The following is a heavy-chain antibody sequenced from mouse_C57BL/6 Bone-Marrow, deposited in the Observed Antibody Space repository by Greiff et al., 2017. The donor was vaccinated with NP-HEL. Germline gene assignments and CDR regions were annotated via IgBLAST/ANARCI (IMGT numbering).Heavy chain of an antibody. J-gene: IGHJ3*01. CDR2: IYPGDGDT. CDR1: GYAFSSYW. V-gene: IGHV1-80*01. Sequence: QVQLQQSGAELVKPGASVKISCKASGYAFSSYWMNWVKRRPGTGLEWIGQIYPGDGDTDYNGKFKDKASLTADKSSSTAYMQLSSLTSEDSAVYFCARGAYWGQGTLVTVSA. CDR3: ARGAY.